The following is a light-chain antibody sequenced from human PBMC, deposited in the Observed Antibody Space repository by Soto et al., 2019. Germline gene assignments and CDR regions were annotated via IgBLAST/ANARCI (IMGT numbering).Light chain of an antibody. CDR2: ANI. CDR3: QSYDSSLSAWKV. Sequence: QSVLTQPPSVSGAPGQRVSISCTGSNTNIGAGYDVNWYQQLPGTAPKLLIYANINRPSGVPDRFSGSKSGASAFLVITGLQAEDAADYYCQSYDSSLSAWKVFGGGTQLTVL. J-gene: IGLJ3*02. V-gene: IGLV1-40*01. CDR1: NTNIGAGYD.